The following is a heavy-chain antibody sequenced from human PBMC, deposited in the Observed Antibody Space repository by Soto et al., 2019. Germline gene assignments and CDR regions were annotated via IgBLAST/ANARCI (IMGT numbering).Heavy chain of an antibody. Sequence: SETLSLTCPVSGYSISIGNYWGWIRQPPGKRLEWIGSIYQSGSTYYNPSLRSRATISVDTSKNQFSLKLSSVTAADTAVYYCARVLGAPLSYFDCWGQGILVTVSS. V-gene: IGHV4-38-2*02. CDR2: IYQSGST. CDR1: GYSISIGNY. J-gene: IGHJ4*02. D-gene: IGHD1-26*01. CDR3: ARVLGAPLSYFDC.